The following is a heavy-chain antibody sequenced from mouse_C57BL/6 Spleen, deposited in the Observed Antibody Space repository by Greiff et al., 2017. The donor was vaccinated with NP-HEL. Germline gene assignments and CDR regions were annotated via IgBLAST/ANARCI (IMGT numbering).Heavy chain of an antibody. CDR1: GYSITSGYD. J-gene: IGHJ1*03. CDR3: ARNYYGSSYGWYFDV. CDR2: ISYSGST. Sequence: EVKLQESGPGMVKPSQSLSLTCTVTGYSITSGYDWHWIRHFPGNKLEWMGYISYSGSTNYNPSLKSRISITHDTSKNHFFLKLNSVTTEDTATYYCARNYYGSSYGWYFDVWGTGTTVTVSS. V-gene: IGHV3-1*01. D-gene: IGHD1-1*01.